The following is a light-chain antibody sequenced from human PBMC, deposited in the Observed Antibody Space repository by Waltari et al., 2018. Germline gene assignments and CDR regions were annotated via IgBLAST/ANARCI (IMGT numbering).Light chain of an antibody. J-gene: IGKJ2*04. Sequence: EILMTQSPATLSVSPGERATLSCRASQSVSSNLAWYQQKPGQTPRLLIYGASTRATGIPTRFSGSGSGTEFTLTISSLQSEDFAVYYCQQYKNWPPWSFGQGTKLEIK. CDR1: QSVSSN. CDR3: QQYKNWPPWS. V-gene: IGKV3-15*01. CDR2: GAS.